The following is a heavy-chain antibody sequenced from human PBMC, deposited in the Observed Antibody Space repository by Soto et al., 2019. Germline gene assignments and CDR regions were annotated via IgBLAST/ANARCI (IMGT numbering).Heavy chain of an antibody. Sequence: GGSLRLSCAAFGFTLDKYTMVWVRQATGKGLEWVAESFSSGGTQYADSVKGRFTISRDNSRNMVFLQMNGLRVEDTALYYCARDREPDGIWTFDSWGQGALVTVSS. CDR3: ARDREPDGIWTFDS. J-gene: IGHJ4*02. V-gene: IGHV3-53*01. CDR1: GFTLDKYT. D-gene: IGHD3-9*01. CDR2: SFSSGGT.